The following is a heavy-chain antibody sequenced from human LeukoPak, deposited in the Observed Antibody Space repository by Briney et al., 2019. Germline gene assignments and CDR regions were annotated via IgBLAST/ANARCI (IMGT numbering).Heavy chain of an antibody. CDR2: IDRGGNT. CDR1: GFTDSNNL. Sequence: GGSLRLSCVASGFTDSNNLMSWVRPAPGKGLAWVSLIDRGGNTYYADSVKSRFTISRDTSKNALYLQMNSLRAEDTAVYYCARDSCSLTMCFGFFDHWGQGSLVTVSS. J-gene: IGHJ4*02. D-gene: IGHD2-2*01. CDR3: ARDSCSLTMCFGFFDH. V-gene: IGHV3-53*01.